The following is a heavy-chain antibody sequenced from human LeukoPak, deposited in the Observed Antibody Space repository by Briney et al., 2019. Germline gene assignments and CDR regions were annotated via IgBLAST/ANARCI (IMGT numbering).Heavy chain of an antibody. Sequence: GESLKTSCRCSGYSFTTYWIGWVRQMPGKGLEWMGIIYPGDSDTTYSPSFQGQVTISADKSISTAYLQWSSLKASDTAMYYFARPIAVAGVYYFDYWGQGTLVTVSS. CDR1: GYSFTTYW. J-gene: IGHJ4*02. V-gene: IGHV5-51*01. D-gene: IGHD6-19*01. CDR2: IYPGDSDT. CDR3: ARPIAVAGVYYFDY.